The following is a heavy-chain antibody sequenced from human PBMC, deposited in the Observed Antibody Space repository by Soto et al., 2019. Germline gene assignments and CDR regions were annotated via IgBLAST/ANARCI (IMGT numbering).Heavy chain of an antibody. Sequence: GESLKISCKGSGYSFTSYWIGWVRQMPGKGLEWMGIIYPGDSDTRYSPSFQGQVTISADKSISTAYLQWSSLKASDTAMYYCARLHGDYAYYYYYMDVWGKGTTVTVSS. CDR3: ARLHGDYAYYYYYMDV. D-gene: IGHD4-17*01. CDR1: GYSFTSYW. V-gene: IGHV5-51*01. CDR2: IYPGDSDT. J-gene: IGHJ6*03.